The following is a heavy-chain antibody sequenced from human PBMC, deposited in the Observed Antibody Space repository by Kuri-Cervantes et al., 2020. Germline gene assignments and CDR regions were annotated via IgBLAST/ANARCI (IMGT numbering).Heavy chain of an antibody. Sequence: SETLSLTCAVSGGSISSSDWWSWVRQPPGKGLEWVGEIYHSGSTNYNPSLKSRVTISVDKSKNQFSLKLSSVTAADTAVYYCAREMYYYDSSGYYPAYAFDIWGQGTMVTVSS. CDR1: GGSISSSDW. CDR2: IYHSGST. CDR3: AREMYYYDSSGYYPAYAFDI. V-gene: IGHV4-4*02. J-gene: IGHJ3*02. D-gene: IGHD3-22*01.